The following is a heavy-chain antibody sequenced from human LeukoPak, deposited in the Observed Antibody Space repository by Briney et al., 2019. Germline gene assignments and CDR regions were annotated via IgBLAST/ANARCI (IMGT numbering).Heavy chain of an antibody. Sequence: ASVKVSCKASGYTFTGYYIHWVRQAPGQGLECMGWINPNSGGTNYAQKFQGRVTMTRDTSISTAYMELSRLRSDDTAVYYCARGGSGSYFSWLDPWPGNPGHRLL. CDR1: GYTFTGYY. V-gene: IGHV1-2*02. D-gene: IGHD3-10*01. J-gene: IGHJ5*02. CDR3: ARGGSGSYFSWLDP. CDR2: INPNSGGT.